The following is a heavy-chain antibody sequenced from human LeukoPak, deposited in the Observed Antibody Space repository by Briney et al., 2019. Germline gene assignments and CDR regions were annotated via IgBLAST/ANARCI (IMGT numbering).Heavy chain of an antibody. CDR3: ARGAAGGYGEYYFDY. CDR2: IGTAGDT. V-gene: IGHV3-13*01. J-gene: IGHJ4*02. CDR1: GFTFSSYD. D-gene: IGHD3-10*01. Sequence: PGGSLRLSCAASGFTFSSYDMHWVRQATGKGLEWVSAIGTAGDTYYPGSVKGRFTISRENAKNSLYLQMNSLRAGDTAVYYCARGAAGGYGEYYFDYWGQGTLVTVSS.